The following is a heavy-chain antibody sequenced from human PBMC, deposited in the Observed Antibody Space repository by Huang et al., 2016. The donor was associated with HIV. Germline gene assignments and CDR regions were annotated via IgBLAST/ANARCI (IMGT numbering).Heavy chain of an antibody. Sequence: QIQLMQSGPELKQPGASVKVSCKASGYTFTSYGITWGRQAPGQGPEWMGLISASSGDTEYAQKFQGRVTLTTDTSTNIAYMELRSLRSDDTAKYYCARDPKYHRIGYYRQRRGIDIWGQGTMVIVSS. J-gene: IGHJ3*02. D-gene: IGHD3-22*01. CDR1: GYTFTSYG. CDR2: ISASSGDT. V-gene: IGHV1-18*01. CDR3: ARDPKYHRIGYYRQRRGIDI.